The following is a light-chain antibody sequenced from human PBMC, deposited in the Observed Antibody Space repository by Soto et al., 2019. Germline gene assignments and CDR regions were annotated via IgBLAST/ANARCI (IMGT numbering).Light chain of an antibody. Sequence: EIVLTQSPATLSLSPGERATLSCRASQSVSSTYLAWYQQKPGLAPRLLIYDASSRATGIPDRFSGSGSGTDFTLTISRLEPEDFAVYYWQQYGSSPFTFGQGTKLEIK. J-gene: IGKJ2*01. CDR3: QQYGSSPFT. CDR2: DAS. V-gene: IGKV3D-20*01. CDR1: QSVSSTY.